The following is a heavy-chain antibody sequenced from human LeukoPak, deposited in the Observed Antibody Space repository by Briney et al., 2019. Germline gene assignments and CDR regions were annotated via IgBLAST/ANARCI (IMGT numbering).Heavy chain of an antibody. Sequence: QRGGSLRLSCAASGFTFSSYGMSWVRHAPGKGLEWVSAISGSGGSTYYADSVKGRFTISRDNSKNTLYLQMNSLRAEDTAVYYCAKGSVRVMVRGVMGFPCDDYWGQGTLVTVSS. CDR1: GFTFSSYG. J-gene: IGHJ4*02. D-gene: IGHD3-10*01. V-gene: IGHV3-23*01. CDR2: ISGSGGST. CDR3: AKGSVRVMVRGVMGFPCDDY.